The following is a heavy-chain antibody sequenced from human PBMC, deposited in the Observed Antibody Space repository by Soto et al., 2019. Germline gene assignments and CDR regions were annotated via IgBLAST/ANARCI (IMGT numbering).Heavy chain of an antibody. CDR3: ARGGGYAVDY. CDR1: GYTFTSNS. Sequence: QVQLVQSGSELRKPGASVKVSCKASGYTFTSNSITWVRQAPGQGLEWMGWICTSSGNTKFAQKFQGRVTLTTDTSTSTAYMELTSLRSDDTAVYYCARGGGYAVDYWGQGTLVTVST. J-gene: IGHJ4*02. D-gene: IGHD5-12*01. V-gene: IGHV1-18*04. CDR2: ICTSSGNT.